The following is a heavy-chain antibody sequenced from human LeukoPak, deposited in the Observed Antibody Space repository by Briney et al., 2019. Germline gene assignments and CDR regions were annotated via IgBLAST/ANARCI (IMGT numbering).Heavy chain of an antibody. CDR3: AKDPLGIAVAGSLDY. Sequence: GGSLRLSCAASGFTLSRYWMSWVRQAPGKGLEWVSAISGSGGSTYYADSVKGRFTISRDNSKNTLYLQMNSLRAEDTAVYYCAKDPLGIAVAGSLDYWGQGTLVTVSS. CDR2: ISGSGGST. CDR1: GFTLSRYW. D-gene: IGHD6-19*01. V-gene: IGHV3-23*01. J-gene: IGHJ4*02.